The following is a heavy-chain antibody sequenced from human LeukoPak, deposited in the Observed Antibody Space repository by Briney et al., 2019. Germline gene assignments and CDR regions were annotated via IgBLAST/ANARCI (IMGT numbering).Heavy chain of an antibody. V-gene: IGHV4-4*07. CDR3: ARVEMATIVSYYFDY. J-gene: IGHJ4*02. CDR2: IYTSGST. D-gene: IGHD5-24*01. CDR1: GGSISSYY. Sequence: SETLSLTCTVSGGSISSYYWSWIRQPAGKGLEWIGRIYTSGSTNYNPSLKSRVTMSVDTSKNQFSLKLSSVTAADTAVYYCARVEMATIVSYYFDYWGQGTLVTVSS.